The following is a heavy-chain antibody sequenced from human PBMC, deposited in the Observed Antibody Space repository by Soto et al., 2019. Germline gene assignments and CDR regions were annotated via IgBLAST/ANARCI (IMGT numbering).Heavy chain of an antibody. CDR3: ARLADTNNYYLKWFDP. CDR2: ISYTGST. J-gene: IGHJ5*02. CDR1: GGSINYQF. V-gene: IGHV4-59*08. Sequence: QVQLQESGPGLVKPSETLSLTCTVSGGSINYQFWSWIRQPPGKGLEWIAYISYTGSTEYNPSLKSRVTISVDTSKNQFSLKLTFVTAADTAVYYCARLADTNNYYLKWFDPWGQGTLVTVSS. D-gene: IGHD2-8*01.